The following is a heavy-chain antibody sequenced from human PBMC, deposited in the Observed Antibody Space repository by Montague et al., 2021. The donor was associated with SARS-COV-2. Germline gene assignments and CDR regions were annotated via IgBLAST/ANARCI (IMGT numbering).Heavy chain of an antibody. CDR1: GGSIGSYY. CDR2: MYYSGST. Sequence: SETRSLTCSVSGGSIGSYYWSWLRQPPGKGLEWIGNMYYSGSTYYNPSLKSRVTISIDTSKNQFSLKLSSVTAADTAVYYCARDDIVLQGVTKGMDVWGQGTTVTVSS. D-gene: IGHD3-10*01. CDR3: ARDDIVLQGVTKGMDV. J-gene: IGHJ6*02. V-gene: IGHV4-59*12.